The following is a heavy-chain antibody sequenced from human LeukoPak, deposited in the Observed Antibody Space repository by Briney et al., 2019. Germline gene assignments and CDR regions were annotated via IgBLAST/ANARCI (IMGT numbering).Heavy chain of an antibody. Sequence: SETLSLTCTVSGGSISSYYWSWIRQPPGKGLEWIGNIYDRGGTKYNPSLKSRVTISVDTSKNQFSLRLSSVTAADTAVYYCARGRTFDNWARGPWSPSPQ. CDR3: ARGRTFDN. V-gene: IGHV4-59*01. J-gene: IGHJ4*02. CDR2: IYDRGGT. CDR1: GGSISSYY.